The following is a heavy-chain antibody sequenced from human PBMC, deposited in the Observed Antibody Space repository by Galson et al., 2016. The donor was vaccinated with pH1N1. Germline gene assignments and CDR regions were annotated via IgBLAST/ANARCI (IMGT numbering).Heavy chain of an antibody. CDR1: GLVFRAYS. CDR2: LSYDETKE. J-gene: IGHJ6*01. Sequence: SLRLSCAASGLVFRAYSMHWVHQAPGKGLEWVAVLSYDETKEYYGDSVKGRFTISRDISKNTLYLQMSRLRPDDTAVYYCARGPKSSSGWNFYYYGMDVWGQGTTVTVSA. CDR3: ARGPKSSSGWNFYYYGMDV. V-gene: IGHV3-30-3*01. D-gene: IGHD6-19*01.